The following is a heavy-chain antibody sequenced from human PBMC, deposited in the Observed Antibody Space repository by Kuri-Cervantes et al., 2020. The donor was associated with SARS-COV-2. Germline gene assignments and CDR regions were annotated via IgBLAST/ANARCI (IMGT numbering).Heavy chain of an antibody. D-gene: IGHD6-6*01. CDR3: ARVASSIAARLYYFDY. Sequence: SVKVSCKASGGTFSSYAISWVRQAPGQGLEWMGGIIHIFGIANYAQKFQGRVTITADKSTSTAYMELSSLRSEDTAVYYCARVASSIAARLYYFDYWGQGTLVTVSS. V-gene: IGHV1-69*10. CDR1: GGTFSSYA. J-gene: IGHJ4*02. CDR2: IIHIFGIA.